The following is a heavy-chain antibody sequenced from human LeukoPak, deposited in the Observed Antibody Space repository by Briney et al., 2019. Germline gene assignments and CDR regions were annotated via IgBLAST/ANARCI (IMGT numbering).Heavy chain of an antibody. V-gene: IGHV3-30*02. J-gene: IGHJ3*02. D-gene: IGHD2-21*02. CDR3: AKLIAYCGGDCSNAFDI. CDR1: GFTFSSYG. CDR2: IRYDGSNK. Sequence: PGGSLRLSCAASGFTFSSYGMHWVRQAPGKGLEWVAFIRYDGSNKYYADSVKGRFTISRDNSKNTLYLQMNSLRAEDTAVYYCAKLIAYCGGDCSNAFDIWGQGTMVTVSS.